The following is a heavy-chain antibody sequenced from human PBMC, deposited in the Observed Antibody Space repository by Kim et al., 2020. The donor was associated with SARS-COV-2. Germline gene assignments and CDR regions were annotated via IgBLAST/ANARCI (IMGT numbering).Heavy chain of an antibody. CDR1: GGSISSTSYY. CDR3: ARYCSTISCYGAMDV. J-gene: IGHJ6*04. Sequence: SETLSLTCIVSGGSISSTSYYWGWIRQPPGKGLEWIGTIYYSGSTYYNPSLKSRVTISVDTSNNQFSLKLSSVTAADTAVYYCARYCSTISCYGAMDVWGKGTTVTVSS. V-gene: IGHV4-39*01. D-gene: IGHD2-2*01. CDR2: IYYSGST.